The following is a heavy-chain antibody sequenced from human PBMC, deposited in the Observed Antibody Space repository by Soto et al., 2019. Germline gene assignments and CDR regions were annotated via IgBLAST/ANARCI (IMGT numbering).Heavy chain of an antibody. Sequence: GGSLRLSCAASGFTFRNYAMNWVRQAPGKGLEWVSGISVSGGSTYYADSEKGRFTVSRDNSKNTVFLQMNSLRAEDTAVYFCAKGMYYYDSSGYRLFDYWGQGTLVTVSS. CDR3: AKGMYYYDSSGYRLFDY. V-gene: IGHV3-23*01. J-gene: IGHJ4*02. D-gene: IGHD3-22*01. CDR2: ISVSGGST. CDR1: GFTFRNYA.